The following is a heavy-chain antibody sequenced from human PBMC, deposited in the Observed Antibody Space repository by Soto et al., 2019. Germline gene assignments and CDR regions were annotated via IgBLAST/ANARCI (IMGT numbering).Heavy chain of an antibody. CDR3: ARLPWADYGGIFDP. V-gene: IGHV4-61*07. CDR2: IYYSGST. D-gene: IGHD4-17*01. Sequence: WTWIRHPPGKKLEWIGYIYYSGSTNYNPSLKSRVTISVDTSKNQFSLKLYSVTTADTAMYYCARLPWADYGGIFDPWGQGTLVTVSS. J-gene: IGHJ5*02.